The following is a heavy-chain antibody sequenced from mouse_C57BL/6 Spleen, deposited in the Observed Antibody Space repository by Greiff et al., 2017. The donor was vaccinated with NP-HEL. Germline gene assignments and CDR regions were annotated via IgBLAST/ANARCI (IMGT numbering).Heavy chain of an antibody. J-gene: IGHJ2*01. D-gene: IGHD2-3*01. CDR3: ARRDGYSSDY. CDR2: IHPNSGST. CDR1: GYTFTSYW. V-gene: IGHV1-64*01. Sequence: QVQLQQPGAELVKPGASVKLSCKASGYTFTSYWMHWVKQRPGQGLEWIGMIHPNSGSTNYNEKFKSKATLTVDKSSSTAYMKLSSLTSEDSAVYYCARRDGYSSDYWGQGTTLTVSS.